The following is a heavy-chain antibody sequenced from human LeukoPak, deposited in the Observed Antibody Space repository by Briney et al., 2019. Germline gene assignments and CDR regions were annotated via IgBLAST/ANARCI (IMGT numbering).Heavy chain of an antibody. V-gene: IGHV3-7*01. CDR3: AREHNDFWSGYFDY. Sequence: GXSLRLSCAASGFTFSSYWMSWVRQAPGKGLEWVANIKQDGSEKYYVDSVKGRFTISRDNAKNSLYLQMNSLRAEDTAVYYCAREHNDFWSGYFDYWGQGTLVTVSS. CDR2: IKQDGSEK. CDR1: GFTFSSYW. J-gene: IGHJ4*02. D-gene: IGHD3-3*01.